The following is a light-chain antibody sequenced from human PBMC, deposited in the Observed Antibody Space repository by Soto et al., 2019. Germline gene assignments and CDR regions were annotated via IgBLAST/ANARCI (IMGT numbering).Light chain of an antibody. CDR2: GDN. CDR3: SSYTSISTYV. J-gene: IGLJ1*01. Sequence: QSVLTQPPSVSGAPGQRVIISCTGGSSNIGANNDVHWYQQTPGRAPKLLIYGDNNRPSGVPDRFSGSKSGTSASLAITGLQAEDEADYYCSSYTSISTYVFGTGTKLTVL. CDR1: SSNIGANND. V-gene: IGLV1-40*01.